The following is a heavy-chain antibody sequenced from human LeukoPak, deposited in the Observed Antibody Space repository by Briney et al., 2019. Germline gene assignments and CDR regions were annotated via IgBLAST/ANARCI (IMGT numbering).Heavy chain of an antibody. D-gene: IGHD5-12*01. CDR2: IYYSGST. J-gene: IGHJ4*02. CDR3: AREGYSGLFDY. CDR1: GGSISSYY. V-gene: IGHV4-59*01. Sequence: SETLSLTCIVSGGSISSYYWSWIRQPPGKGLEWIGYIYYSGSTNYNPSLKSRVTISVDTSKNQFSLKLSSVTAADTAVYYCAREGYSGLFDYWGQGTLVTVSS.